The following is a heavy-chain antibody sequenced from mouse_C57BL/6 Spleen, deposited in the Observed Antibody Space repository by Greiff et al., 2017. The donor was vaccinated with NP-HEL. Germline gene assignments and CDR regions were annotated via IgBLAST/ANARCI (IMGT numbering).Heavy chain of an antibody. J-gene: IGHJ3*01. CDR1: GYTFTDYN. V-gene: IGHV1-22*01. D-gene: IGHD2-1*01. CDR3: ARSLYGNLAWFAY. CDR2: ISPNNGGT. Sequence: EVQLQQSGPELVKPGASVKMSCKASGYTFTDYNMHWVKQSHGKSLEWIGYISPNNGGTSYNQKFKGKATLTVNKSSSTAYMELRSLTSEDSAVYYCARSLYGNLAWFAYWGQGTLVTVSA.